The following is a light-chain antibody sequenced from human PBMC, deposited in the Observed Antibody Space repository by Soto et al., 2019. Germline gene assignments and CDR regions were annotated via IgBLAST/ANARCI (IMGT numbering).Light chain of an antibody. CDR3: SSYTGSSTSVV. V-gene: IGLV2-14*01. CDR1: SSDVGTYNY. Sequence: QSALTQPASVSGSPGQSITISCTGTSSDVGTYNYVSWYQQHPGKAPKLMIYDVSNRPSGVSDRFSGSKSGNTASLTISGHQAEDEADYYCSSYTGSSTSVVFGGGTKLTVL. J-gene: IGLJ2*01. CDR2: DVS.